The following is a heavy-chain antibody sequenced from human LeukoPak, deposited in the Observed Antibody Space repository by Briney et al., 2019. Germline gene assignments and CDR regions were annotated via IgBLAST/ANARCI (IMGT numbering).Heavy chain of an antibody. D-gene: IGHD1-1*01. V-gene: IGHV3-21*01. J-gene: IGHJ4*02. CDR3: ARDQNNWNEKDY. CDR1: GFTFSSYS. CDR2: ISSSSYI. Sequence: PGGSLRLSSAASGFTFSSYSMNWVRQAPGKGLEWVSSISSSSYIYYADSVKGRFTISRDNAKNSLYLQMNSLRAEDTAVYYCARDQNNWNEKDYWGQGTLVTVSS.